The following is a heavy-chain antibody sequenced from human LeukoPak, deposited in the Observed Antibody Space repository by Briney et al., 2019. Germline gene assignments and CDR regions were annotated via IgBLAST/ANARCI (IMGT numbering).Heavy chain of an antibody. D-gene: IGHD6-6*01. CDR3: ARAEGLAARDY. CDR1: GFTVSSNY. CDR2: IYSGGST. V-gene: IGHV3-66*02. J-gene: IGHJ4*02. Sequence: PGGSLRLSCAASGFTVSSNYMSWVRQAPGKGLEWVSVIYSGGSTYYADSVKGRFTISRDNSKNTLYLQMNSLRAEDTAVYYCARAEGLAARDYWGQGTLVTVSS.